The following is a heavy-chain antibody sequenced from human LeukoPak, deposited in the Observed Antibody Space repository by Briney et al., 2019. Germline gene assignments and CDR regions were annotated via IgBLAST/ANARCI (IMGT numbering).Heavy chain of an antibody. D-gene: IGHD3-10*01. CDR2: IYYSGST. CDR1: GGSISSGDYY. V-gene: IGHV4-30-4*08. CDR3: ARALTLGDDAFDI. J-gene: IGHJ3*02. Sequence: SETLCLTCTVSGGSISSGDYYWSWIRQPPGKGLEWIGYIYYSGSTYYNPSLKSRVTISVDTSKNQFSLKLSSVTAADTAVYYCARALTLGDDAFDIWGQGTMVTVSS.